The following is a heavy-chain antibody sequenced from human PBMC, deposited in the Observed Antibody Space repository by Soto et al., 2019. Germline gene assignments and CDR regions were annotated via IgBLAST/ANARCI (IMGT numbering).Heavy chain of an antibody. V-gene: IGHV3-30*18. CDR3: AKDSDPEYCSGGSCETAFDY. J-gene: IGHJ4*02. CDR1: GFTFSSYG. Sequence: PGGSLRLSCAASGFTFSSYGMHWVRQAPGKGLEWVAVISYDGSNKYYADSVKGRFTISRDNSKNTLYLQMNSLRAEDTAVYYCAKDSDPEYCSGGSCETAFDYWGQGTLVTVSS. D-gene: IGHD2-15*01. CDR2: ISYDGSNK.